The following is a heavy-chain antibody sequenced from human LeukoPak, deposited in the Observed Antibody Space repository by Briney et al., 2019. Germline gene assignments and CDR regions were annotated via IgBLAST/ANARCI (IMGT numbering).Heavy chain of an antibody. J-gene: IGHJ6*03. D-gene: IGHD2-2*01. Sequence: ASVKVSCKASGYTFTSYAMNWVRQAPGQGLEWMGWINTNTGNPTYAQGFTGRFVFSLDTSVSTAYLQISSLKAEDTAVYYCARDSDVVVPWAYYYYMDVWGKGTTVTVSS. CDR3: ARDSDVVVPWAYYYYMDV. CDR2: INTNTGNP. V-gene: IGHV7-4-1*02. CDR1: GYTFTSYA.